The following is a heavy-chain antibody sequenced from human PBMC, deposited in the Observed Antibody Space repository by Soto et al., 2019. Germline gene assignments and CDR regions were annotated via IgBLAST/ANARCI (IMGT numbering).Heavy chain of an antibody. CDR2: ISSSSSYI. J-gene: IGHJ6*02. Sequence: EVQLVESGGGLVKPGGSLRLSCAASGFTFSTYSMNWVRQAPGKGLEWVSSISSSSSYIYYAYSVKGRFTISRDNAKNSLYLQMNSLRAEDTAVYYCARYDSSGYYWPYYYYGMDVWGQGTTVTVSS. D-gene: IGHD3-22*01. CDR3: ARYDSSGYYWPYYYYGMDV. CDR1: GFTFSTYS. V-gene: IGHV3-21*01.